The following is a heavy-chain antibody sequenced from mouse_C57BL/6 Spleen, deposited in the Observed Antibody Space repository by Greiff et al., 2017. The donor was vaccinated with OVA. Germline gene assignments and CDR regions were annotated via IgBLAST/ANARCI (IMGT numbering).Heavy chain of an antibody. CDR1: AFTFSSYA. D-gene: IGHD2-4*01. J-gene: IGHJ3*01. CDR3: TRVGDYPAWFAY. V-gene: IGHV5-9-1*02. Sequence: EVMLVESGEGLVKPGGSLKLSCAASAFTFSSYAMSWVRQTPEKRLEWVAYISSGGDYIYYADTVKGRFTISRDNARNTLYLQMSSLKSEDTAMYYCTRVGDYPAWFAYWGQGTLVTVSA. CDR2: ISSGGDYI.